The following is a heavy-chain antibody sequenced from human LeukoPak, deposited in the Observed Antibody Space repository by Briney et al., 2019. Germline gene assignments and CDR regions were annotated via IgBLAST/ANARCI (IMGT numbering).Heavy chain of an antibody. CDR1: GGSISIGDYY. CDR3: AKAGWRGGGTFNEFDP. J-gene: IGHJ5*02. D-gene: IGHD3-16*01. V-gene: IGHV4-30-4*08. Sequence: PSETLSLTCTLSGGSISIGDYYWTWLRQPPGKGLEWIGYFQYSGNTYYNPSLKSRVTISVDTSKNQFALKLRSVTAADTAVYYCAKAGWRGGGTFNEFDPWGQGTLVTVSS. CDR2: FQYSGNT.